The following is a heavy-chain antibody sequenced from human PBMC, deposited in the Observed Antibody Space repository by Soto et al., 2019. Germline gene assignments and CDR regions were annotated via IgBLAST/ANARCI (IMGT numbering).Heavy chain of an antibody. J-gene: IGHJ6*02. CDR1: GGTFSSYS. CDR2: IIPNFGTA. D-gene: IGHD2-15*01. Sequence: QVQLVQSGAEVKKPGSSVKLSCKASGGTFSSYSMSWVRQAPGQGLEWMGGIIPNFGTANYAQKFQGRVTITADESTSTAYRELSSLRSEDTAVYYCASTVVGEWTRTSYYYYGMDVWGQGTTVTVSS. V-gene: IGHV1-69*01. CDR3: ASTVVGEWTRTSYYYYGMDV.